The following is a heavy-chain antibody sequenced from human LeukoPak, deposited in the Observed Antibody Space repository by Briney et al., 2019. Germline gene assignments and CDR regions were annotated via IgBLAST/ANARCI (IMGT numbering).Heavy chain of an antibody. J-gene: IGHJ4*02. V-gene: IGHV4-39*01. D-gene: IGHD3-10*01. CDR1: GGSISSSYY. CDR3: ARQDGSGSYYKMRLDY. CDR2: IYHSGST. Sequence: SETLSLTCTVPGGSISSSYYWGWIRQPPGKGLEWIGNIYHSGSTYYNPSLKSRVTISVDTSKNQFSLKLSSVTAADTAVYYCARQDGSGSYYKMRLDYWGQGTLVTVSS.